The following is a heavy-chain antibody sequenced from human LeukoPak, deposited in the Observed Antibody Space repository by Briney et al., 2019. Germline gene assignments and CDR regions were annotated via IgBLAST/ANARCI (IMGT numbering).Heavy chain of an antibody. Sequence: ASVKVSCKVSGYTLTELSMHWVQQAPGKGLECMGGFDPEDGETIYAQKFQGRVTMTEDTSTDTAYMELSSLRSEDTAVYYCATSKGLLLSLDYWGQGTLVTVSS. CDR1: GYTLTELS. J-gene: IGHJ4*02. CDR2: FDPEDGET. D-gene: IGHD2-21*02. CDR3: ATSKGLLLSLDY. V-gene: IGHV1-24*01.